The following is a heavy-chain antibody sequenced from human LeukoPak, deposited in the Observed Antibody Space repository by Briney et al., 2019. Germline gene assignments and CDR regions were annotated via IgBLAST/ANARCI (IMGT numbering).Heavy chain of an antibody. CDR3: AREYYYGSGNYYNRIDY. Sequence: GASVKVSCKASGYTFTDSYMHWVRQAPGQGLEWMGWINPNSGGTNYAQKFQGRVTMTRDTSISTAYMVLNRLRSDDTAVYYCAREYYYGSGNYYNRIDYWGQGTLVTVSS. J-gene: IGHJ4*02. D-gene: IGHD3-10*01. CDR1: GYTFTDSY. CDR2: INPNSGGT. V-gene: IGHV1-2*02.